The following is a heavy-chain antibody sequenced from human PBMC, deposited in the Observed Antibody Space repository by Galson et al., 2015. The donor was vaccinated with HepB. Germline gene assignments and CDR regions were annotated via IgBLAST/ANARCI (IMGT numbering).Heavy chain of an antibody. D-gene: IGHD3-22*01. Sequence: ETLSLTCTVSGGSISSYYWSWIRQPPGKGLEWIGYIYYSGSTNYNPSLKSRVTISVDTSKNQFSLKLSSVTTADTAVYYCARLVDDSSGYYYGNWFDPWGQGTLVTVSS. CDR3: ARLVDDSSGYYYGNWFDP. CDR1: GGSISSYY. J-gene: IGHJ5*02. V-gene: IGHV4-59*01. CDR2: IYYSGST.